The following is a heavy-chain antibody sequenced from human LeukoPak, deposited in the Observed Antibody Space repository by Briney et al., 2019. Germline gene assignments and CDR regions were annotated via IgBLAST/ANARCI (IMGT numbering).Heavy chain of an antibody. CDR2: ISAYNTNT. CDR3: ARRRDADDTDGFYDAFDI. CDR1: GYNFSRYA. J-gene: IGHJ3*02. Sequence: ASVKVSCKASGYNFSRYAINWVRQAPGHGLEWMGWISAYNTNTNYAQKFQGRVTMTTDTSTSTAYMELRRLRSDDTAVFYCARRRDADDTDGFYDAFDIWGQGTKVTVSS. V-gene: IGHV1-18*01. D-gene: IGHD3-22*01.